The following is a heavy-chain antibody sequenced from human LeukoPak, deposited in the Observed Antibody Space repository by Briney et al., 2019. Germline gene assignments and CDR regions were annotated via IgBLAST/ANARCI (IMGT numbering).Heavy chain of an antibody. CDR1: GFTFSSYA. J-gene: IGHJ4*02. CDR2: ISYDGSNK. V-gene: IGHV3-30*04. CDR3: ARSGRVEGLVDY. D-gene: IGHD3-10*01. Sequence: GGSLRLSCAASGFTFSSYAMHWVRQAPGKGLEWVAVISYDGSNKYYAGSVKGRFTISRDNSKNTLYLQMNSLRAEDTAVYYCARSGRVEGLVDYWGKETRVTAPS.